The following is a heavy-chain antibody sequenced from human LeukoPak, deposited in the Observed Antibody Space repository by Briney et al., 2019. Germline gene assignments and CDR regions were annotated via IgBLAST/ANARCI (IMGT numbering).Heavy chain of an antibody. Sequence: ASVKVSCKASGYTFNSYGITWVRQAPGQGLEGMGWVSVYNGNTNYAQNLQGRVTMTTDTSTSTAYMELRSLRSDDTAEYYCARGYDFWSGFTYYGMDVWGQGTTVTVSS. D-gene: IGHD3-3*01. CDR3: ARGYDFWSGFTYYGMDV. CDR2: VSVYNGNT. V-gene: IGHV1-18*01. CDR1: GYTFNSYG. J-gene: IGHJ6*02.